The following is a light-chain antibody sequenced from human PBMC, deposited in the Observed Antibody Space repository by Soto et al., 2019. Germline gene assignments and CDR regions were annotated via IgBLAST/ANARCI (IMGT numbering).Light chain of an antibody. CDR1: QSVSSSY. V-gene: IGKV3-20*01. Sequence: EIVLTQSPGTLSLSPGERATLSCRASQSVSSSYLAWYQQKPGQAPRLLIYGASIRATGIPDRFSGSESGTDFTLTISRLEPEDFAMYYCQQYGSSPRTFGQGTKVEIK. CDR3: QQYGSSPRT. J-gene: IGKJ1*01. CDR2: GAS.